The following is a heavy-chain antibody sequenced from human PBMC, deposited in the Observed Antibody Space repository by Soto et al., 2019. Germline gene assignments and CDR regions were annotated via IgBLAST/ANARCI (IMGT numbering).Heavy chain of an antibody. CDR3: SGFRGEIDY. CDR1: GYPFTSYG. CDR2: ISAYNGNT. D-gene: IGHD2-21*01. V-gene: IGHV1-18*01. Sequence: QVQLVQSGAEVKKPGASVKVSCKASGYPFTSYGISWVRQAPGQGLAWMGWISAYNGNTNYAQKLQGRVTMTTDTATRKAYMELRSVRSDDTAVYYCSGFRGEIDYWGQGTLVTVSS. J-gene: IGHJ4*02.